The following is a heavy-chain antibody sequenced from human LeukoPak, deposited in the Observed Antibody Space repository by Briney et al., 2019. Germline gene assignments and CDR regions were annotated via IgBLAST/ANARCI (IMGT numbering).Heavy chain of an antibody. D-gene: IGHD3-22*01. CDR3: ARDVVGYYYDSSGYWYFDL. V-gene: IGHV4-30-4*01. J-gene: IGHJ2*01. CDR2: IYYSGST. CDR1: GGSISSGDYY. Sequence: SETLSLTCTVSGGSISSGDYYWSWIRQPPGKGLEWIGYIYYSGSTYYNPSLKSRVTISVDTSKNQFSLKLSSVTAADTAVYYCARDVVGYYYDSSGYWYFDLWGRGTLVTVSS.